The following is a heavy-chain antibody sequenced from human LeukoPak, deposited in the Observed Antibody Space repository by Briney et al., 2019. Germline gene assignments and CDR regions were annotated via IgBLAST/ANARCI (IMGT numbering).Heavy chain of an antibody. J-gene: IGHJ4*02. CDR1: GFTFSSYS. Sequence: GGSLRLSCAASGFTFSSYSVNWVRQAPGKGLEWVSSISSSSSYIYYADSVKGRFTISRDNAKNSLYLQMNSLRAEDTAVYYCALVHVEGYCSSTSCYAFDYWGRGTLVTVSS. D-gene: IGHD2-2*01. V-gene: IGHV3-21*01. CDR2: ISSSSSYI. CDR3: ALVHVEGYCSSTSCYAFDY.